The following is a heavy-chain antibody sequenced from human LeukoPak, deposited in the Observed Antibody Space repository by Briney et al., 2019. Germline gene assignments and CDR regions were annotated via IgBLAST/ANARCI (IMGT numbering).Heavy chain of an antibody. CDR3: AKDGGLLWFFGY. Sequence: GGSLRLSCAASGFTFSSYAMSWVRQAPGKGLEWVSAISGSGGSTYYADSVKGRFTISRDNSKNPLYLQMNSLRDEDAAVYYCAKDGGLLWFFGYWGQGPLVTVSS. CDR2: ISGSGGST. J-gene: IGHJ4*02. V-gene: IGHV3-23*01. D-gene: IGHD3-10*01. CDR1: GFTFSSYA.